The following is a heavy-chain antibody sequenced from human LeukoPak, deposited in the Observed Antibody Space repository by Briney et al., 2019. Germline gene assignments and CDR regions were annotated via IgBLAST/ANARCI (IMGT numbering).Heavy chain of an antibody. J-gene: IGHJ4*02. D-gene: IGHD6-19*01. V-gene: IGHV1-18*01. CDR3: ARDPEQWLVLGDYFDY. Sequence: GASVKVSCKASGYTFTSYGISWVRQAPGQGLEWMGWISAYNGNTNYAQKLQGRVTMTTDTSTSTAYMELRSLRSDDTAVYYCARDPEQWLVLGDYFDYWGRGTLVTVSS. CDR2: ISAYNGNT. CDR1: GYTFTSYG.